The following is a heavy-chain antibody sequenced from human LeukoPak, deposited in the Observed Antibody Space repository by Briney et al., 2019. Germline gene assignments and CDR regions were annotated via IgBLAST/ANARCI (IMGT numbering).Heavy chain of an antibody. J-gene: IGHJ4*02. CDR3: AREAYCGGDCYSIDY. CDR1: GFTFSSYS. CDR2: ISSSSYI. V-gene: IGHV3-21*01. D-gene: IGHD2-21*02. Sequence: PGGSLRLSCAASGFTFSSYSMNWVRQAPGKGLEWVSSISSSSYIYYADSVKGRFTISRDNAKNSLYLQMNSLRAEDTAVYYCAREAYCGGDCYSIDYWGQGALVTVS.